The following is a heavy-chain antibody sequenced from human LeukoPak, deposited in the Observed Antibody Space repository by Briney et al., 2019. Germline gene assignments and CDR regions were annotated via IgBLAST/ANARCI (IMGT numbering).Heavy chain of an antibody. CDR3: ARATVAGTDYYYGMDV. CDR1: GGTFSSYA. V-gene: IGHV1-69*01. J-gene: IGHJ6*02. CDR2: IIPIFGTA. Sequence: SVKVSCKASGGTFSSYAISWVRQAPGQGLEWMGGIIPIFGTANYAQKFQGRVTITADESTSTAYMELSSLRSEDTAVYHCARATVAGTDYYYGMDVWGQGTTVTVSS. D-gene: IGHD6-19*01.